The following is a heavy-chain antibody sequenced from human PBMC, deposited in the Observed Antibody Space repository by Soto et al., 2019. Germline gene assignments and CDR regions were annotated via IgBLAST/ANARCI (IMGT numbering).Heavy chain of an antibody. CDR3: ARELRSPNYYYYGMDV. J-gene: IGHJ6*02. Sequence: QVQLQASGPGLVKPSQTLSLTCTVSGGSISSGGYYWSWIRQHPGKGLEWIGYIYYSGSTYYNPSLKSRVTISVDTSKNQFSLKLSSVTAADTAVYYCARELRSPNYYYYGMDVWGQGTTVTVSS. D-gene: IGHD4-17*01. CDR2: IYYSGST. V-gene: IGHV4-31*03. CDR1: GGSISSGGYY.